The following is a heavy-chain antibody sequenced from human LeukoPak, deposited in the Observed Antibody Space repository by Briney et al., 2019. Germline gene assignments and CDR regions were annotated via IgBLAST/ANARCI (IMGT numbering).Heavy chain of an antibody. V-gene: IGHV3-23*01. D-gene: IGHD3-3*01. J-gene: IGHJ4*02. CDR2: ISPSGDIT. CDR3: ARVTYYDFWSGWDY. Sequence: AGGPLRLSCAASGFIFSSHGMNWVRQAPGKGLEWVSGISPSGDITYYADSVKGRFTISRDNSKNTLYLQMNSLRAEDTAVYYCARVTYYDFWSGWDYWGQGTLVTVSS. CDR1: GFIFSSHG.